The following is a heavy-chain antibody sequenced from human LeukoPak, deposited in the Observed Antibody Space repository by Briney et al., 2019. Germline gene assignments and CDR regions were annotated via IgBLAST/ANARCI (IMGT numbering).Heavy chain of an antibody. Sequence: PSETLSLTCTVSGGSISGNYWSWIRQPPGKGLEWIGHIYYSGTTKYNPSLKSRVTMSVDTSKNQFSLKLRSVTAADTAVYYCARAVHCSGGSCYFDYWGQGTLVTVSS. D-gene: IGHD2-15*01. V-gene: IGHV4-59*12. CDR3: ARAVHCSGGSCYFDY. J-gene: IGHJ4*01. CDR1: GGSISGNY. CDR2: IYYSGTT.